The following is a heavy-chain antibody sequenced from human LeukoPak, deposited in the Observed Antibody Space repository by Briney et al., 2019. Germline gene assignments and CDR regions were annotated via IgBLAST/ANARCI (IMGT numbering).Heavy chain of an antibody. CDR1: GASINSHY. V-gene: IGHV4-4*07. CDR3: ARALNPLPGTYYFDY. Sequence: SETLSLTCTVSGASINSHYWSWIRQPAGKGLEWMGRIYISGSTNYNSSLQSRVTMSVDTSKNQFSLKLTSVTAADTAVYYCARALNPLPGTYYFDYWGQGTLVTVSS. CDR2: IYISGST. D-gene: IGHD2-15*01. J-gene: IGHJ4*02.